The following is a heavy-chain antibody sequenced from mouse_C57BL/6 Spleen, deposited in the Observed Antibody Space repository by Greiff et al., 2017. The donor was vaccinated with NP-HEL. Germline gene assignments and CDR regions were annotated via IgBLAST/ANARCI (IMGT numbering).Heavy chain of an antibody. Sequence: QVQLQQSGAELVRPGASVTLSCKASGYTFTDYEMHWVKQTPVHGLEWIGAIDPETGGTAYNQKFKGKAILTADKSSSTAYMELRSLTSEDSAVYYCTRGVTTVMDYWGQGTSVTVSS. J-gene: IGHJ4*01. V-gene: IGHV1-15*01. CDR1: GYTFTDYE. CDR2: IDPETGGT. CDR3: TRGVTTVMDY. D-gene: IGHD1-1*01.